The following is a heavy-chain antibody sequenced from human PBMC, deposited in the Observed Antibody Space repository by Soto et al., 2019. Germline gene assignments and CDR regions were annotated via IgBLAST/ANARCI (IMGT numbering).Heavy chain of an antibody. CDR3: VRESYPAKAFDI. D-gene: IGHD2-2*01. Sequence: EVQLVESGGGLVKPGESLRLSCAASGFTFSNYNINWVRQAPGKGLEWVSSIRSRSIDMYYADSAKARFTIFRDDAKISLSLQMNGLRALDLAVYFCVRESYPAKAFDIWGQGTMVTVSS. CDR1: GFTFSNYN. CDR2: IRSRSIDM. J-gene: IGHJ3*02. V-gene: IGHV3-21*01.